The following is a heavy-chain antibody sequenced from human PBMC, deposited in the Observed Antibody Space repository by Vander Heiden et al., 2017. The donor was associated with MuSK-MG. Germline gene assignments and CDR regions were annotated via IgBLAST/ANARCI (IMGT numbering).Heavy chain of an antibody. D-gene: IGHD6-13*01. CDR1: GFPFSSYA. CDR3: ARDYSQYSSSPV. CDR2: ISYDGSNK. V-gene: IGHV3-30*04. J-gene: IGHJ6*02. Sequence: QVQLVESGGGVVQPGRSLRLSCAAPGFPFSSYAMHWVRQAPGKGLEWVAVISYDGSNKYYADSVKGRFTISRDNSKNTLYLQMNSLRAEDTAVYYCARDYSQYSSSPVWGQGTTVTVSS.